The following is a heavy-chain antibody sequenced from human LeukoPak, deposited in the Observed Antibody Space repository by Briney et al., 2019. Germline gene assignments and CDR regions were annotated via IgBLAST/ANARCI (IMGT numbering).Heavy chain of an antibody. CDR1: GFTFSSYA. D-gene: IGHD1-26*01. CDR3: ARGPNSGYFDY. Sequence: GGSLRLSCAASGFTFSSYAMHWVRQAPGKGLEYVSAISSNGGSTYYANSVKGRFTISRDNSKNTLYLQMGSLRAEDMAVYYCARGPNSGYFDYWGQGTLVTVSS. J-gene: IGHJ4*02. V-gene: IGHV3-64*01. CDR2: ISSNGGST.